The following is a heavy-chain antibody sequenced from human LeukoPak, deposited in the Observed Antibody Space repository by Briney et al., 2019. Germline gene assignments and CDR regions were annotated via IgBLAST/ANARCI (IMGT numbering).Heavy chain of an antibody. CDR3: ARVGGAHIVATS. CDR2: IYTSGTT. V-gene: IGHV4-61*02. CDR1: GGSISSGSYF. J-gene: IGHJ4*02. Sequence: SQTLSLTCTVSGGSISSGSYFWSWIRQPAGKGLEWIGRIYTSGTTNYNPSLKSRVTISVDTSKNQFSLKLSSVTAADTAVYYCARVGGAHIVATSWGQGTLVTVSS. D-gene: IGHD5-12*01.